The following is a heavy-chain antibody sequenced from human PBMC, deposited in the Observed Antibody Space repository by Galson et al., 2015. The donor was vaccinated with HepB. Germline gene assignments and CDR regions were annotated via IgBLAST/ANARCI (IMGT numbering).Heavy chain of an antibody. Sequence: SLRLSCAASGFTFSSYAMSWVRQAPGKGLEWVAIISYDGSNKYYADSVKGRFTISRDNSKSTLYLQMNSLRNEETAVYYCARAKYQMSLWGYWGQGTLVTVSS. CDR3: ARAKYQMSLWGY. CDR1: GFTFSSYA. D-gene: IGHD2-21*01. V-gene: IGHV3-30-3*01. CDR2: ISYDGSNK. J-gene: IGHJ4*02.